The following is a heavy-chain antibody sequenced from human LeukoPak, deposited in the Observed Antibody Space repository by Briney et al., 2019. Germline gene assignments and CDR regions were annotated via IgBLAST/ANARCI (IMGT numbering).Heavy chain of an antibody. CDR3: ARDRDSSGWSMGALFDP. CDR1: DDSISSFY. V-gene: IGHV4-59*01. D-gene: IGHD6-19*01. Sequence: PSETLSLTCTVSDDSISSFYWSWIRQPPGKGLEWIGYIYYSGSTNYNPSLKSRVTISVDTSKNQFSLKLSSVTAADTAVYYCARDRDSSGWSMGALFDPWGQGTLVTVSS. J-gene: IGHJ5*02. CDR2: IYYSGST.